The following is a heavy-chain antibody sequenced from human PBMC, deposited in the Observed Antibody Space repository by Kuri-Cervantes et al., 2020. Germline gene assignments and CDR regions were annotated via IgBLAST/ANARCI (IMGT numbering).Heavy chain of an antibody. J-gene: IGHJ4*02. D-gene: IGHD1-26*01. Sequence: ASVNVSCKASGYTFTGYYMHWVRQAPGQGLEWMGWINPNSGGTNYAQKFQGRVTMSRDTSISTAYMELSSLRSEDTAVYYCATVLVGAADYWGQGTLVTVSS. V-gene: IGHV1-2*02. CDR1: GYTFTGYY. CDR2: INPNSGGT. CDR3: ATVLVGAADY.